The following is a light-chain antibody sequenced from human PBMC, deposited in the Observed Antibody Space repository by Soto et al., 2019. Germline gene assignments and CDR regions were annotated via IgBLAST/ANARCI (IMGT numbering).Light chain of an antibody. CDR1: QSVSSY. Sequence: VMTQSPATLSLPPGERATLSCRASQSVSSYLAWYQQKPGQAPRLLIYDASNRATGIPARFSGSGSGTDFTLTISSLQPEDFAVYYCQQRSNWPTFGQGTKVDIK. V-gene: IGKV3-11*01. CDR3: QQRSNWPT. CDR2: DAS. J-gene: IGKJ1*01.